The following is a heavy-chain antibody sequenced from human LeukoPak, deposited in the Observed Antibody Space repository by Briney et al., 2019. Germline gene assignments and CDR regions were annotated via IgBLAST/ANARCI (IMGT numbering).Heavy chain of an antibody. Sequence: GGSLRLSCAASTFTFSNAWMSWVRQAPGKGLEWVGRIKSKSDGGTTGYAAPVKGRFTNSRDDSKNTLYLQMNSLKTEDTAVYYCTTAPRGYCSGGSCSYAFDIWGQGTMVTVSS. CDR1: TFTFSNAW. CDR3: TTAPRGYCSGGSCSYAFDI. D-gene: IGHD2-15*01. V-gene: IGHV3-15*01. J-gene: IGHJ3*02. CDR2: IKSKSDGGTT.